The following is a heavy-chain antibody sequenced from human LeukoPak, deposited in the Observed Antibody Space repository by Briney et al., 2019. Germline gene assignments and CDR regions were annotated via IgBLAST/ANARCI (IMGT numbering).Heavy chain of an antibody. CDR1: GVSISSYY. CDR2: IYYSGST. Sequence: SETLSLTCTVSGVSISSYYWSWIRQPPGKGLEWIGYIYYSGSTNYNPSLKSRVTISVDTSKNQFSLKLSSVTAADTAVYYCARRGSSSSLDYWGQGTLVTVSS. CDR3: ARRGSSSSLDY. J-gene: IGHJ4*02. V-gene: IGHV4-59*08. D-gene: IGHD6-6*01.